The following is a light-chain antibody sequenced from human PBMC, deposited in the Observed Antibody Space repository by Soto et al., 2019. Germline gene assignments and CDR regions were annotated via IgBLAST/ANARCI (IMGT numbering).Light chain of an antibody. CDR1: SSDVGAYDY. CDR2: AVS. V-gene: IGLV2-8*01. Sequence: QSALTQPPSASGSPGQSVTISCTGTSSDVGAYDYVSWYQQHPGKAPKLMIYAVSKRPSGVPDRFSGSKSGNTASLTVSGLQAEDEDDYYCSSYAGSNNHVVFGGGTQVTVL. CDR3: SSYAGSNNHVV. J-gene: IGLJ2*01.